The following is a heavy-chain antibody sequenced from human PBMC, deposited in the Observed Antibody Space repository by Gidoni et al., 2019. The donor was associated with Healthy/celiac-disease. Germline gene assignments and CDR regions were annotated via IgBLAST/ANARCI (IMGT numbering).Heavy chain of an antibody. D-gene: IGHD1-26*01. CDR3: AKDLVGATRKPTCFDY. Sequence: EVQLLESGGGLVQPGGSLRLSCAASGFTFSSYAMSWVRQAPGKGLEWVSAISGSGGSTYYADSVKGRFTISRDNSKNTLYLQMNSLRAEDTAVYYCAKDLVGATRKPTCFDYWGQGTLVTVSS. CDR1: GFTFSSYA. V-gene: IGHV3-23*01. J-gene: IGHJ4*02. CDR2: ISGSGGST.